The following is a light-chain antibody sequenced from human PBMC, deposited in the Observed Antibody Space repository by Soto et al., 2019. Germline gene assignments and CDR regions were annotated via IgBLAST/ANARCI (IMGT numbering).Light chain of an antibody. CDR1: KTFTRN. J-gene: IGKJ2*01. Sequence: IQMTQSPSSLSASVGDRVTIISQASKTFTRNLNWYLQTPGKAPKLLIFDTSKLEAGVPARFSGSGSGTDFTLTISSLQPEDIGTYYCQQYDKVPYTFGQGTKLEFK. CDR3: QQYDKVPYT. V-gene: IGKV1-33*01. CDR2: DTS.